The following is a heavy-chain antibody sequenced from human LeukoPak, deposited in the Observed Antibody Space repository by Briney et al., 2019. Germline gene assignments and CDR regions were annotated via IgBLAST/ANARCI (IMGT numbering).Heavy chain of an antibody. V-gene: IGHV3-21*01. D-gene: IGHD3-22*01. CDR3: ARVRDSSAYLLRPSFYI. J-gene: IGHJ3*02. CDR2: ISNSSSYK. CDR1: GFTFNNYA. Sequence: GGSLRLSCAPSGFTFNNYAMNWVRQAPGKGLEWVSFISNSSSYKYYADSVKGRFTICRDNDKKSLYLQMNRLRDEDTEVYYCARVRDSSAYLLRPSFYIWGQGTMVPVSS.